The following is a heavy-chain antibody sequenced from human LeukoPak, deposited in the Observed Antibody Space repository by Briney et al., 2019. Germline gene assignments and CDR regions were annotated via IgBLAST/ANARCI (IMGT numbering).Heavy chain of an antibody. CDR1: GFTFSSYG. V-gene: IGHV3-33*01. CDR2: IWYDGSNK. D-gene: IGHD2-2*01. Sequence: GGSLRLSCAASGFTFSSYGMHWVRQAPGKGLEWVAVIWYDGSNKYYADSVKGRFTISRDNSKNTVYLQMNSLRAEDTAVYYCARGYCSSTSCPYYYGMDVWGQGTTVTVSS. J-gene: IGHJ6*02. CDR3: ARGYCSSTSCPYYYGMDV.